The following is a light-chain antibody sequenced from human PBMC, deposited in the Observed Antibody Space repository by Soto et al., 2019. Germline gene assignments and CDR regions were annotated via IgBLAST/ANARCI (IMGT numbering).Light chain of an antibody. CDR1: SSEVGGYNS. CDR2: DVN. J-gene: IGLJ1*01. Sequence: QSALTQPASLSGSPGQSIALSCTGTSSEVGGYNSVSWYQHHPGKAPKLMIYDVNYRPSGISDRFSGSKSGNTASLTISGLQAENEADYYCSSYTSSSTLVFGTGTKVTVL. CDR3: SSYTSSSTLV. V-gene: IGLV2-14*03.